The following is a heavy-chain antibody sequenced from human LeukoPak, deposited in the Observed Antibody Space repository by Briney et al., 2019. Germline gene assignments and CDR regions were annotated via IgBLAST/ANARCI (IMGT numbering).Heavy chain of an antibody. CDR3: ARTRYGSLDY. CDR2: IYYSGST. Sequence: SETLSLTCTVSGGFISSYYWSWIRQPPGKGLEWIGYIYYSGSTNYNPSLKSRVTISVDTSKNQFSLKLSSVTAADTAVYYCARTRYGSLDYWGQGTLVTVSS. D-gene: IGHD3-10*01. CDR1: GGFISSYY. J-gene: IGHJ4*02. V-gene: IGHV4-59*12.